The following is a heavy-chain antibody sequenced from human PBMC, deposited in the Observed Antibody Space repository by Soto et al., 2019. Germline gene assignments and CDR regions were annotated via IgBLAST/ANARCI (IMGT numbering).Heavy chain of an antibody. V-gene: IGHV1-69*01. CDR2: IIPIFGTA. Sequence: QVQLVQSGAEVKKSGSSVKVSCKASGGTFSSYAISWVRQAPGQGLEWVGEIIPIFGTANYAQKFQDRVTITADESTSTAYMELSSLRSEDTAVYYCARGGLRYFDWLFSYNWFDPWGQGTLVTVSS. CDR3: ARGGLRYFDWLFSYNWFDP. J-gene: IGHJ5*02. D-gene: IGHD3-9*01. CDR1: GGTFSSYA.